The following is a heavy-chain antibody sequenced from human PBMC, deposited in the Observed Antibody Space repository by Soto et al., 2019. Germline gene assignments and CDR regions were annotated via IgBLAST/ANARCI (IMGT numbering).Heavy chain of an antibody. D-gene: IGHD2-15*01. V-gene: IGHV3-48*03. CDR3: ARDWGVVVAAFDY. CDR2: ISSSGSTI. CDR1: GFTVSGYE. J-gene: IGHJ4*02. Sequence: GGALRLFCAASGFTVSGYEMNWVRQAPGKGPEWVSYISSSGSTIYYADSVKGRFTISRDNAKNSLYLQMNSLRAEDTAVYYCARDWGVVVAAFDYWGQGTLVTVSS.